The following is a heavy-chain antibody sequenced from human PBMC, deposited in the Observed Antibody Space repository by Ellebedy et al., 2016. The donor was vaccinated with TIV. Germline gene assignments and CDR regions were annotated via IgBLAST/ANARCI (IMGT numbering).Heavy chain of an antibody. J-gene: IGHJ5*02. CDR2: IKADGSAE. CDR1: GFTFSNFW. Sequence: PGGSLRLSCAASGFTFSNFWMSWFRQAPGEGLEWVANIKADGSAEHYVDSVKGRFTISRDNARSSVYLQMNSLRAEDTAVYYCARGGLSCDPWGQGTLVTVSS. V-gene: IGHV3-7*03. D-gene: IGHD2-21*01. CDR3: ARGGLSCDP.